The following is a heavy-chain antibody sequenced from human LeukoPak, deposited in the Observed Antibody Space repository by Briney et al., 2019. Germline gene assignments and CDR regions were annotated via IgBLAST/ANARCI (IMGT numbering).Heavy chain of an antibody. CDR1: GYTFTGYY. D-gene: IGHD2-15*01. Sequence: ASVKVSCKASGYTFTGYYMHWVRQAPGQGLEWMGWINPNSGGTNYAQKFQGRVTMTRDTSISTAYMELSRLRSDDTAVYYCARPSLPCCSGGGKNWFDPWGQGTLVTVSS. CDR3: ARPSLPCCSGGGKNWFDP. J-gene: IGHJ5*02. V-gene: IGHV1-2*02. CDR2: INPNSGGT.